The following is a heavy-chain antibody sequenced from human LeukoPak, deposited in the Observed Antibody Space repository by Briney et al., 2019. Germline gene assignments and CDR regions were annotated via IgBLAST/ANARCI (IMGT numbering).Heavy chain of an antibody. J-gene: IGHJ3*02. Sequence: SETLSLTCTVSGGSISSSSYYWGWIRQPPGKGLEWIGEINHSGSTNYNPSLKSRVTISVDTSKNQFSLKLSSVTAADTAVYYCARVRTYYYDSSGYYGAGAFDIWGQGTMVTVSS. D-gene: IGHD3-22*01. CDR2: INHSGST. V-gene: IGHV4-39*07. CDR3: ARVRTYYYDSSGYYGAGAFDI. CDR1: GGSISSSSYY.